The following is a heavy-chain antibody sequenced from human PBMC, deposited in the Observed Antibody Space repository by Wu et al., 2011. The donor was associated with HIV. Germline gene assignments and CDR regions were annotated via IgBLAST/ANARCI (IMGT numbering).Heavy chain of an antibody. Sequence: WMNPNSGDTDYAQKFQGRVTMTRDTAISTAYMELSSLRSEDTAVYYCAAEPLRFPRVGWFDPWGQGTLVTVSS. CDR3: AAEPLRFPRVGWFDP. CDR2: MNPNSGDT. D-gene: IGHD1-14*01. V-gene: IGHV1-8*01. J-gene: IGHJ5*02.